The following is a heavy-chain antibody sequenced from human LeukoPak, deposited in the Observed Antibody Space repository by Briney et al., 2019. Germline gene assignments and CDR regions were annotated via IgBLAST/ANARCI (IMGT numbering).Heavy chain of an antibody. CDR3: ARAWITMVRGGNFDY. V-gene: IGHV3-21*01. J-gene: IGHJ4*02. Sequence: PGGSLRLSCAASGFTFSSYSMNWVRQAPGKGLEWVSSISSRSSYIYYADSVKGRFTISRDNAKNSLYLQMNSLRAEDTAVYYCARAWITMVRGGNFDYWGQGTLVTVSS. D-gene: IGHD3-10*01. CDR1: GFTFSSYS. CDR2: ISSRSSYI.